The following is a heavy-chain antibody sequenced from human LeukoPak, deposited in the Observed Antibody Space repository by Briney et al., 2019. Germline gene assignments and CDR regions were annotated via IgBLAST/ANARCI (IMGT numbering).Heavy chain of an antibody. V-gene: IGHV4-34*01. CDR3: ARGTNWNYFKSHLGDAFDI. Sequence: SETLSLTCAVYGGSFSGYYWSWIRQPPGKGLEWIGEINHSGSTNYKPSLKSRVTISVDTSKNQFSLKLSSVTAADTAVYYCARGTNWNYFKSHLGDAFDIWGQGTMVTVSS. J-gene: IGHJ3*02. CDR1: GGSFSGYY. D-gene: IGHD1-7*01. CDR2: INHSGST.